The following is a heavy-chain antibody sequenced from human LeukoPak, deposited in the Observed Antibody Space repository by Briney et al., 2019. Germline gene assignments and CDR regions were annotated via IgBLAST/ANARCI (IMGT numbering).Heavy chain of an antibody. CDR3: ARTGDYYGGNTYIDY. V-gene: IGHV1-18*01. D-gene: IGHD4-23*01. CDR2: ISAYNGNT. Sequence: WASVKVSCKASGYTFTSYGISWVRQAPGQGLEWMGWISAYNGNTNYAQKLQGRVTITTDTSTSTAYMGLRSLRSADTAVYYCARTGDYYGGNTYIDYWGQGTLVTVSS. CDR1: GYTFTSYG. J-gene: IGHJ4*02.